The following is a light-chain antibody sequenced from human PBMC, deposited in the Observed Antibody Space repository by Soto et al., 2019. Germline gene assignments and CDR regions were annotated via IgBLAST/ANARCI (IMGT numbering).Light chain of an antibody. CDR2: DAY. CDR3: QQYNNWPLWT. J-gene: IGKJ1*01. Sequence: EVVLTQSPVTLSLSPGERATLSCRASQSFRGLLAWYQQKPGQAPRLLIYDAYNRATGIPPRFSGSGSGTEFTLTITSLQSEDFAVYYCQQYNNWPLWTFGQGTKVDIK. V-gene: IGKV3D-15*01. CDR1: QSFRGL.